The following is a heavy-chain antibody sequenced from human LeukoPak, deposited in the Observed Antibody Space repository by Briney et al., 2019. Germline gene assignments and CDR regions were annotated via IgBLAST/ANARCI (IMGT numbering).Heavy chain of an antibody. J-gene: IGHJ4*02. CDR1: GFTFSSYG. Sequence: GGSLRLSCAASGFTFSSYGMSWVRQAPGKGLEWVSAISGSGGSTYYADSVKGRFTISRDNSNNTLYLQMNSLRAEDTAVYYCAKDFVYGSRFPRPLDYWGQGTLVTVSS. D-gene: IGHD3-3*01. CDR3: AKDFVYGSRFPRPLDY. CDR2: ISGSGGST. V-gene: IGHV3-23*01.